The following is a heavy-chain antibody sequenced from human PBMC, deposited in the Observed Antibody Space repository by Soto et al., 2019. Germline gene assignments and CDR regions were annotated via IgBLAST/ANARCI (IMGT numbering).Heavy chain of an antibody. D-gene: IGHD3-9*01. Sequence: QVQLQQWGAGLLKPSETLSLTCAVYGGSFSGYYWSWIRQPPGKGLEWIGEINQSGSTNYNPSLKRRVTISVDTSKNQFSLKLSSVTAADTAVYYCARFRSRTGYRLDWFDPWGQGTLGTVSS. CDR2: INQSGST. CDR3: ARFRSRTGYRLDWFDP. CDR1: GGSFSGYY. V-gene: IGHV4-34*01. J-gene: IGHJ5*02.